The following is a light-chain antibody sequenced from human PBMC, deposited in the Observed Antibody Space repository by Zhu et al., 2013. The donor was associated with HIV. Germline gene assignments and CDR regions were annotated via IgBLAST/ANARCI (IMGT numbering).Light chain of an antibody. CDR2: ANN. CDR3: QSYDSSLSAVV. Sequence: QSLLTQPPSVSGAPGQMVTISCTGSSSNIGAGYNVHWYRHLPGTAPRLLMSANNNRPSGVPDRISASRSGTSASLAITGLRAEDEGDYYCQSYDSSLSAVVFGGGTKLTVL. V-gene: IGLV1-40*01. CDR1: SSNIGAGYN. J-gene: IGLJ2*01.